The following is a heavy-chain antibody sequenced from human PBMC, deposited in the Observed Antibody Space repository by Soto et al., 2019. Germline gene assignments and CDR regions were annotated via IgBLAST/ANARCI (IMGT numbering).Heavy chain of an antibody. CDR1: GGSITSDDYF. V-gene: IGHV4-30-4*01. Sequence: PSETLSLTCTVSGGSITSDDYFWTWIRQSPGKGLEWIGFIYYSGTYYNPSLESRATISVDTSNNQFSLKLSSVTAADTAVYYCARDLAYCAAGSCYARWGSWGQGTLVTVSS. D-gene: IGHD2-15*01. J-gene: IGHJ5*02. CDR3: ARDLAYCAAGSCYARWGS. CDR2: IYYSGT.